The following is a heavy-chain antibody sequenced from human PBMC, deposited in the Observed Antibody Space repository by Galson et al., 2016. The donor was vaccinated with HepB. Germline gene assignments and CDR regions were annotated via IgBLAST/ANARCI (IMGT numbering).Heavy chain of an antibody. J-gene: IGHJ4*02. D-gene: IGHD2-21*02. CDR1: GGSVSSGGNY. V-gene: IGHV4-31*03. CDR2: IYYSGYT. Sequence: TLSLTCTVSGGSVSSGGNYWTWIRQHPRKGLEWIGYIYYSGYTYYTPSLQSRLTISVDPSMNQSSLKLSSVTAADTAVYYCARDGGDRHLDYWGQGTLVTVSS. CDR3: ARDGGDRHLDY.